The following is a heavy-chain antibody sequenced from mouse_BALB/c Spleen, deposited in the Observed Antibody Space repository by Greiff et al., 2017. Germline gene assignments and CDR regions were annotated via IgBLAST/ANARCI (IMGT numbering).Heavy chain of an antibody. J-gene: IGHJ2*01. Sequence: EVKLMESGPELVKPGASVKVSCKASGYSFTDYNMYWVKQSHGKSLEWIGYIDPYNGGTGYNQKFKSKATLTVDNSSSTAYMELRSLTSEDSAVYYCARSLGSSFFDYWGQGTTLTVSS. CDR1: GYSFTDYN. V-gene: IGHV1S135*01. CDR3: ARSLGSSFFDY. CDR2: IDPYNGGT.